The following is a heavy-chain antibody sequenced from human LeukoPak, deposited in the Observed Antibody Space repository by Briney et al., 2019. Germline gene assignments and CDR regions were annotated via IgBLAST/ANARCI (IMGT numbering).Heavy chain of an antibody. V-gene: IGHV3-23*01. CDR3: AKKPSSGYYYIDY. CDR2: ISDSGGST. Sequence: GASVKVSCKASGYTFSSYAMSWVRQAPGKGLEWVSTISDSGGSTYYADSVKGRFTISRDNSKNTLYLQMNSLRAEDTAVYCCAKKPSSGYYYIDYWGQGTLVTVSS. J-gene: IGHJ4*02. D-gene: IGHD3-22*01. CDR1: GYTFSSYA.